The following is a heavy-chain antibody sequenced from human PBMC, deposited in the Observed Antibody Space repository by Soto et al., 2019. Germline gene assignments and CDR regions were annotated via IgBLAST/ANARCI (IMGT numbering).Heavy chain of an antibody. CDR3: ARDRDYCDSSGYYWLDD. Sequence: PGGSLRLSCAASGFTFSSYAMHWVRQAPGKGLEWVAVISSDGSNKNYADSVKGRFTIPRDHSKNTPYLQMNSLRDEDAVVYYGARDRDYCDSSGYYWLDDRGQGTLVTVSS. V-gene: IGHV3-30-3*01. CDR2: ISSDGSNK. D-gene: IGHD3-22*01. CDR1: GFTFSSYA. J-gene: IGHJ4*02.